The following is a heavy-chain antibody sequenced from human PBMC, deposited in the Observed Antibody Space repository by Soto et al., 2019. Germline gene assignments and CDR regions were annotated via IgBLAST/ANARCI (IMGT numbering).Heavy chain of an antibody. Sequence: PGGSLRLSCAASGFTFSSYWMSWVRQAPGKGLEWVANIKQDGSEKYYVDSVKGRFTISRDNAKNSLYLQMNSLRAEDTAVYYCARYSSGWRSYYYYGMDVWGQGTTVTVSS. CDR3: ARYSSGWRSYYYYGMDV. V-gene: IGHV3-7*03. CDR1: GFTFSSYW. CDR2: IKQDGSEK. D-gene: IGHD6-19*01. J-gene: IGHJ6*02.